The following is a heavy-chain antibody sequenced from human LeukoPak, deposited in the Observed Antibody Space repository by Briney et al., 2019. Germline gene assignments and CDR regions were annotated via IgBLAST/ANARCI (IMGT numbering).Heavy chain of an antibody. J-gene: IGHJ5*02. CDR3: ARDPSWDFWSGYYPNWFDP. CDR2: ISYDGSNK. CDR1: GFTFSSYA. Sequence: GGSLRLSCAASGFTFSSYAMHWVRQAPGKGLEWVAVISYDGSNKYYADSVRGRFTISRDNSKNTLYLQMNSLRAEDTAVYYCARDPSWDFWSGYYPNWFDPWGQGTLVAVSS. D-gene: IGHD3-3*01. V-gene: IGHV3-30-3*01.